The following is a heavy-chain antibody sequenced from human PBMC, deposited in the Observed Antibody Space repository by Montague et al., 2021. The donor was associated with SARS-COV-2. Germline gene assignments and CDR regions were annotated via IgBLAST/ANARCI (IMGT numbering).Heavy chain of an antibody. D-gene: IGHD3/OR15-3a*01. CDR3: VRAGGLDNRPPV. J-gene: IGHJ4*02. CDR2: IYQDWST. Sequence: ETLSLTCAVSGDSIMTTNWRSWVRQPPGKGLEWIGEIYQDWSTNYNPSLKGRVTMSVDKSKNQFSLELNSVTAADTALYCCVRAGGLDNRPPVWGQGALVIVSS. CDR1: GDSIMTTNW. V-gene: IGHV4-4*01.